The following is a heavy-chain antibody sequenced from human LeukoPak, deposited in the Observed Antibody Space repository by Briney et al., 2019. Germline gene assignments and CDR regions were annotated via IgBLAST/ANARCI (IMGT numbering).Heavy chain of an antibody. D-gene: IGHD3-22*01. V-gene: IGHV4-61*02. CDR1: GGSISSGSYY. CDR3: VGSSSGLPFDY. Sequence: SQTLSLTCTVSGGSISSGSYYWSWIRQPAGKVQEWIGRIYTSGSTNYNPSLKSRVTISVDTSKNQFSLKLSSVTAADTAVYYCVGSSSGLPFDYWGQGTLVTVSS. CDR2: IYTSGST. J-gene: IGHJ4*02.